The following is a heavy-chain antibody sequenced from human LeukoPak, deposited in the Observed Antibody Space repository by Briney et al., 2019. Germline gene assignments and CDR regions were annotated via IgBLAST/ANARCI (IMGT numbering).Heavy chain of an antibody. D-gene: IGHD2-2*01. CDR3: ARRGCSATSCSPYYFDY. V-gene: IGHV5-51*01. Sequence: GESLKISCKGSGYTFTNHWIGWVRQMPGQGLEWMGIISPSDSDASYNPSFQGQVTISVDKSIYTAYLQWSSLKASDTAMYYCARRGCSATSCSPYYFDYWGQGTLVTVSS. J-gene: IGHJ4*02. CDR2: ISPSDSDA. CDR1: GYTFTNHW.